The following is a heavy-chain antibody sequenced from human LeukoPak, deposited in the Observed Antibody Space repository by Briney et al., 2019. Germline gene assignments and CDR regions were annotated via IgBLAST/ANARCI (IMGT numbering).Heavy chain of an antibody. CDR1: GYSISSGYY. Sequence: SETLSLTCAVSGYSISSGYYWGWIRQPPGKGLEWIGNIYHSGNTYYNPSLKSRATISVDTSKNQFSLKLSSVTAADTALYYCARRIVGATFDYWGQGTLVTVSS. CDR2: IYHSGNT. D-gene: IGHD1-26*01. J-gene: IGHJ4*02. CDR3: ARRIVGATFDY. V-gene: IGHV4-38-2*01.